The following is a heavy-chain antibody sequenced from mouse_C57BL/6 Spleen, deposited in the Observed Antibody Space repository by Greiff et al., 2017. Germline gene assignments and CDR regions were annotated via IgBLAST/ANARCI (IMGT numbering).Heavy chain of an antibody. D-gene: IGHD2-4*01. V-gene: IGHV14-4*01. CDR2: IDPDNGDT. J-gene: IGHJ3*01. CDR3: TEGLRREFAY. CDR1: GFNFNDDD. Sequence: EVQLQQSGAELVRPGASVKLSCTASGFNFNDDDMHWVKQRPEQGLEWIGWIDPDNGDTEYASKFQGKATITADTSSNTAYLQLSSLTSEDTAVYYCTEGLRREFAYWGQGTLVTVSA.